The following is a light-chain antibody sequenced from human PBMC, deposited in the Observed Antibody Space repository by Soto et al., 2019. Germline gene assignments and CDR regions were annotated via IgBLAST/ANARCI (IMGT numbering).Light chain of an antibody. Sequence: EIGLTQSPATLSLSPGERATLSCRSSQSVSSYLAWYQQKPGQAPRLLIYDASNRATGIPARFSGSGSGTDFTLTISSLEPEDFAVYYCHQRSNWRTFGQGTKLDIK. CDR2: DAS. CDR3: HQRSNWRT. J-gene: IGKJ1*01. CDR1: QSVSSY. V-gene: IGKV3-11*01.